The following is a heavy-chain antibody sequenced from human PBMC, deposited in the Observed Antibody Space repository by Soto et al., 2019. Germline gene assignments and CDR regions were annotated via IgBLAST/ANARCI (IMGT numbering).Heavy chain of an antibody. CDR2: ISSSSSYI. CDR3: ESGVNYYDSSGYSGTDY. CDR1: GFTFSSYS. D-gene: IGHD3-22*01. Sequence: WSLRLSCAASGFTFSSYSMNWVRQAPGKGLEWVSSISSSSSYIYYADSVKGRFTISRDNAKNSLYLQMNSLRAEDKAVYYCESGVNYYDSSGYSGTDYWGERTLVTVSS. V-gene: IGHV3-21*01. J-gene: IGHJ4*02.